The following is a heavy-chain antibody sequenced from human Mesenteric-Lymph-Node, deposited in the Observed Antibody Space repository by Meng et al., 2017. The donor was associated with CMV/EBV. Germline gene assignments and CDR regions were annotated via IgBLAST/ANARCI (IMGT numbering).Heavy chain of an antibody. CDR2: ISFDAINR. D-gene: IGHD1-1*01. Sequence: GFSFNSHAMHWVRQAAGKGLEWVAVISFDAINRFYADSVKGRFTVSRDNSRNTLYLQMDSLRTEDTAIYYCARRQTTGRPAGPFDSWGQGTLVTVSS. CDR1: GFSFNSHA. J-gene: IGHJ4*02. V-gene: IGHV3-30*14. CDR3: ARRQTTGRPAGPFDS.